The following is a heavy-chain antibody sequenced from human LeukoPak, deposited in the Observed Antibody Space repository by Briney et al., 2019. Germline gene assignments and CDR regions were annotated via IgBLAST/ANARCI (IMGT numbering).Heavy chain of an antibody. CDR3: ARDEEDCSGGSCYPWT. V-gene: IGHV3-30*03. D-gene: IGHD2-15*01. J-gene: IGHJ5*02. Sequence: GRSLRLSCAASGFTFSSYGMHWVRQAPGKGLEWVAVISYDGSNKYYADSVKGRFTISRDNSKNTLYLQMNSLRAEDTAVYYCARDEEDCSGGSCYPWTWGQGTLVTVSS. CDR2: ISYDGSNK. CDR1: GFTFSSYG.